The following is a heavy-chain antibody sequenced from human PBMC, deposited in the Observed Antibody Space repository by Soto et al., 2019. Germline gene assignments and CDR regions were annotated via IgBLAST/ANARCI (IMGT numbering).Heavy chain of an antibody. D-gene: IGHD5-12*01. Sequence: EVQLLESGGGLVKPGASRRLSCEASGFTFTTFNMSWARQAPGKGLEWVSVVRGRDGSTSYADSLKGRFTISKDSSKNTLYLQMNSLRAEDTALYYCAKGAWLDYWGQGTLVTVSS. CDR3: AKGAWLDY. CDR1: GFTFTTFN. V-gene: IGHV3-23*01. CDR2: VRGRDGST. J-gene: IGHJ4*02.